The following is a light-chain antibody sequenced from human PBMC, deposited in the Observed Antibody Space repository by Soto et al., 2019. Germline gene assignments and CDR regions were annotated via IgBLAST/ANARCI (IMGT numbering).Light chain of an antibody. CDR3: EQYNGY. Sequence: DIQMTQSPSTLSASVGDRVTITCRASQSISNWLAWYQQKPGKVPKLLIYDASSLESGVPSRFSGRAAVTESTSTLRSVQLDDFASYYCEQYNGYFGGGTKVEI. CDR2: DAS. V-gene: IGKV1-5*01. CDR1: QSISNW. J-gene: IGKJ4*01.